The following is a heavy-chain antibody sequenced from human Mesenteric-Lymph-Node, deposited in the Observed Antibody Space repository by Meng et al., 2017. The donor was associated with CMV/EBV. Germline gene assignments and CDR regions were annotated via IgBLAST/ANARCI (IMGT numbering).Heavy chain of an antibody. D-gene: IGHD3-10*01. CDR1: GFTFSRYD. CDR3: VRGISNIGDHHFDY. Sequence: CAASGFTFSRYDMHWVRQTTGKDLEWVSTIGTAGDTFYAGSMKGRFTISRDNARDSLYLQMNSLRAGDTAVYYCVRGISNIGDHHFDYWGQGTLVTVSS. J-gene: IGHJ4*02. CDR2: IGTAGDT. V-gene: IGHV3-13*01.